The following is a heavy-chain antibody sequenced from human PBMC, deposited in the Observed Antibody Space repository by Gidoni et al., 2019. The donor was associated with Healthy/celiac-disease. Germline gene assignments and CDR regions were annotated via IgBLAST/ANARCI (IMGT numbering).Heavy chain of an antibody. CDR3: AKDSSLWFGDGGPFDY. J-gene: IGHJ4*02. Sequence: EVQLVESGGGLVQPVRSLRLSCAASGFTFADYAMPLFRQAPGKGLEWVSGIRWNSGSIGYADSVKGRFTISRDNAKNSLYLQMNSLRAEYTALYYCAKDSSLWFGDGGPFDYWGQGTLVTVSS. V-gene: IGHV3-9*01. CDR1: GFTFADYA. D-gene: IGHD3-10*01. CDR2: IRWNSGSI.